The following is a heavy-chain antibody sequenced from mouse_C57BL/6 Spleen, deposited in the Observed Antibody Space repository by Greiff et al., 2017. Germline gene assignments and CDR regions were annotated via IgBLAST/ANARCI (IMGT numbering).Heavy chain of an antibody. CDR2: IDPSDSYT. CDR1: GYTFTSYW. CDR3: ARSLRDY. D-gene: IGHD6-2*01. V-gene: IGHV1-69*01. J-gene: IGHJ2*01. Sequence: VQLQQSGPELVKPGASVKISCKASGYTFTSYWMHWVKQRPGQGLEWIGEIDPSDSYTNYNQKFKGKSTLTVDKSSSTAYMQLSSLTSEDSAVYYCARSLRDYWGQGTTLTVSS.